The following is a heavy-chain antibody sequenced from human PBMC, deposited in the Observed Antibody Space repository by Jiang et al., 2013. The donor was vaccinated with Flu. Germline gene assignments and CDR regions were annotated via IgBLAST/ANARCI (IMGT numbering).Heavy chain of an antibody. CDR1: GFSLSTSVVA. CDR2: IYWNDEK. Sequence: KPTQTLTLTCTFSGFSLSTSVVAVGWIRQPPGEAPEWLAPIYWNDEKHSSPSLKTRLTITKDTSKNQVVLTMTNMDPVDTATYSCAHRRGGYFDYWGQGTLVTVSS. J-gene: IGHJ4*02. V-gene: IGHV2-5*01. CDR3: AHRRGGYFDY.